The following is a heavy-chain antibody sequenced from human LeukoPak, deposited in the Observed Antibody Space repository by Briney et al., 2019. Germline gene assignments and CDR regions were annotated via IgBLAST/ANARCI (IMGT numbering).Heavy chain of an antibody. Sequence: GGSLRLSCAASGFTFSSYTMNWVRQAPGKGPEWVSSITSSSSYIYYADSVKGRFTISRDNARNSLYLQMNSLRAEDTALYYCARDGDTVLTRGYYYYMDVWGKGTTVTISS. J-gene: IGHJ6*03. V-gene: IGHV3-21*01. CDR1: GFTFSSYT. CDR2: ITSSSSYI. D-gene: IGHD4-23*01. CDR3: ARDGDTVLTRGYYYYMDV.